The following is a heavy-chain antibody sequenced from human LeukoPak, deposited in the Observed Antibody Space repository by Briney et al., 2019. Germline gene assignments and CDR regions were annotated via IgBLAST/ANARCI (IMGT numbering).Heavy chain of an antibody. Sequence: ASVKVSCKASGNTFTSYYMHWVLQAPGQGLEWMGIINPSGGSTSYAQKFHGRVTMTRDTSKSKVYMDLSSLRSEDTAVYYCARDLPKNYDYVWGSRTTTRDLYYYGMDVWGQGTTVTVSS. J-gene: IGHJ6*02. CDR2: INPSGGST. CDR1: GNTFTSYY. CDR3: ARDLPKNYDYVWGSRTTTRDLYYYGMDV. D-gene: IGHD3-16*01. V-gene: IGHV1-46*01.